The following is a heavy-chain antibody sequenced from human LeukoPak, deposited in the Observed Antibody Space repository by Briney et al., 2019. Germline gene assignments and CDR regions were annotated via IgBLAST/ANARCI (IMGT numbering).Heavy chain of an antibody. J-gene: IGHJ3*02. CDR2: IIPIFGTA. D-gene: IGHD3-10*01. V-gene: IGHV1-69*05. Sequence: SVKVSCKASGGTFSSYAISWVRQAPGQGLEWMGRIIPIFGTANYAQKFQGRVTITTDESTSTAYMELSSPRSEDTAVYYCARGFGESGAFDIWGQGTMVTVSS. CDR1: GGTFSSYA. CDR3: ARGFGESGAFDI.